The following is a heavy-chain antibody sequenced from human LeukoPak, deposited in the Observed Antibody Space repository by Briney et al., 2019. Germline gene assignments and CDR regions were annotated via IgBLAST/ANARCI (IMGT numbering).Heavy chain of an antibody. Sequence: SETLSLTCTVSGGSISSSSYYWGWIRQPPGKGLEWIGSIYYSGSTYYNPSLKSRVTISVDTSKNQFSLKLSSVTAADTAVYYCARLLAARRVIARSAFDIWGQGTMVTVSS. CDR3: ARLLAARRVIARSAFDI. D-gene: IGHD6-6*01. J-gene: IGHJ3*02. CDR1: GGSISSSSYY. CDR2: IYYSGST. V-gene: IGHV4-39*01.